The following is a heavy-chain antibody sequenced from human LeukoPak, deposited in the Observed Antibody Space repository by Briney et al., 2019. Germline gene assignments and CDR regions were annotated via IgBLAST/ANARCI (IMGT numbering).Heavy chain of an antibody. CDR1: GLTVTNNY. V-gene: IGHV3-53*01. CDR2: IYNVGSA. Sequence: GGSLRLSCAASGLTVTNNYMSWVRQAPGKGLEWVSIIYNVGSAYYADSVKGRFTISRDNSKSALYLQMNSLRAEDTAVYYCAKGFRGYSDAFDIWGQGTMVTVSS. D-gene: IGHD3-22*01. CDR3: AKGFRGYSDAFDI. J-gene: IGHJ3*02.